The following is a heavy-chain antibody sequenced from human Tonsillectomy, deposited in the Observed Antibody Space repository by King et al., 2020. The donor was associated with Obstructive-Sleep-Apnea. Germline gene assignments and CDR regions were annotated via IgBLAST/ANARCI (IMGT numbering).Heavy chain of an antibody. D-gene: IGHD3-22*01. CDR1: GYSFTNYW. V-gene: IGHV5-10-1*01. CDR2: IGPGDSYT. J-gene: IGHJ4*02. CDR3: ARLRYDSNGYYYGEY. Sequence: QLVQSGAEVKKPGESLRISCKGSGYSFTNYWITWVRQMPGKGLEWMGRIGPGDSYTNYSPSFQGHVTISADKSSSTAYLHWSSLKASDTAMYYCARLRYDSNGYYYGEYWGQGTLVTVSS.